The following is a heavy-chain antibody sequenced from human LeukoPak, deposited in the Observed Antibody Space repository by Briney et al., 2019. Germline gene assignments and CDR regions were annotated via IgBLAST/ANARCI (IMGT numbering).Heavy chain of an antibody. CDR3: ARGEAGYYDILTGYSGASDAFDI. CDR1: GGSFSGYY. CDR2: INHSGST. Sequence: PSETLSLTCAVYGGSFSGYYWSWIRQPPGKGLGWIGEINHSGSTNYNPSLKSRVTISVDTSKNQFSLKLSSVTAADTAVYYCARGEAGYYDILTGYSGASDAFDIWGQGTMVTVSS. D-gene: IGHD3-9*01. J-gene: IGHJ3*02. V-gene: IGHV4-34*01.